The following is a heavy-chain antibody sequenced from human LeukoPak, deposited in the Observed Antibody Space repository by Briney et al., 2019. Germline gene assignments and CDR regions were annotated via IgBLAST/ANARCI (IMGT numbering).Heavy chain of an antibody. CDR2: HYTTGSA. D-gene: IGHD2-2*03. CDR1: CVSISSSY. Sequence: SATLSLTCTVSCVSISSSYWSWIRQHAGKGLEWIGRHYTTGSADYNPSLRSRVTMSVDTSKNQFSLKLNSVTAADTAVYYCAKLGGGYCSGTSCYGYYYYYMDVWGKGTTVTVSS. CDR3: AKLGGGYCSGTSCYGYYYYYMDV. V-gene: IGHV4-4*07. J-gene: IGHJ6*03.